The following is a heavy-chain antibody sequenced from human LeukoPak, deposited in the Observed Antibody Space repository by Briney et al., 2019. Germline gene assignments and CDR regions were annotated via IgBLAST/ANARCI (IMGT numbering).Heavy chain of an antibody. V-gene: IGHV4-38-2*02. J-gene: IGHJ5*02. D-gene: IGHD4-17*01. CDR2: IYHSGST. Sequence: SETLSLTCTVSGYSISSGYYWGWIRQPPGKGLEWIGSIYHSGSTYYNPSLKSRVTISVDTSKNQFSLKLSSVTAADTAVYYCARGGTTVTTSWFDPWGQGTLVTVSS. CDR3: ARGGTTVTTSWFDP. CDR1: GYSISSGYY.